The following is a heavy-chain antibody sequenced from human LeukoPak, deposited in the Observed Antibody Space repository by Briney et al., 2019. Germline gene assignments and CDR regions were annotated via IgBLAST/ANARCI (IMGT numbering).Heavy chain of an antibody. CDR2: ISVDGDST. Sequence: GRSLRLPCAASGFSFDDYAMHWVRQAPGKGLEWVSLISVDGDSTYYADSVKGRFTISRDNSKDSLYLQMNSLRTEDTALYYCAKDTGITPSGISGFFDFWGQGTLVTVSS. CDR1: GFSFDDYA. D-gene: IGHD6-13*01. V-gene: IGHV3-43*02. CDR3: AKDTGITPSGISGFFDF. J-gene: IGHJ4*02.